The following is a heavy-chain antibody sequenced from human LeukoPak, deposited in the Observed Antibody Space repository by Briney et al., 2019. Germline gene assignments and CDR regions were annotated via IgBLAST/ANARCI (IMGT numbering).Heavy chain of an antibody. D-gene: IGHD3-22*01. CDR3: ARTYDSSGPFGY. J-gene: IGHJ4*02. CDR1: GFTFSSYW. V-gene: IGHV3-74*01. CDR2: INSDGSST. Sequence: GGSLRLSCAASGFTFSSYWMHWVRQAPGKGLVWVSRINSDGSSTSYADSVKGRFAISRDNAKNTLYLQMNSLRAEDTAAYYCARTYDSSGPFGYWGQGTLVTVSS.